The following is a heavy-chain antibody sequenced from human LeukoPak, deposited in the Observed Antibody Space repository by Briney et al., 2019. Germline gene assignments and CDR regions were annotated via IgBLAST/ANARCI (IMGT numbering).Heavy chain of an antibody. V-gene: IGHV1-2*02. D-gene: IGHD5-12*01. CDR3: ARDGPYGSGYPEGFDI. J-gene: IGHJ3*02. CDR2: INPNSGGT. CDR1: GYTYTGYY. Sequence: GASVKVSCKASGYTYTGYYMHWVRQAPGQGLEWMGWINPNSGGTNYAQKFQGRVTMARDTSISTAYMELSRLRSDDTAVYYCARDGPYGSGYPEGFDIWGQGTMVTVSS.